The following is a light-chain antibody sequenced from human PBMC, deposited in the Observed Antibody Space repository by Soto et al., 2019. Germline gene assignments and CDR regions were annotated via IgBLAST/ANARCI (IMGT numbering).Light chain of an antibody. CDR2: AAS. J-gene: IGKJ1*01. CDR3: QKYNSAPPWT. V-gene: IGKV1-27*01. Sequence: DIQMTQSPSSLSASVGDRVTITCRASQGISNYLAWYQQKPGKVPKLLIYAASTLQSGVPSRFSGSGSGTDFTLNISSLQHEDVATYYCQKYNSAPPWTFGQGTKVEIK. CDR1: QGISNY.